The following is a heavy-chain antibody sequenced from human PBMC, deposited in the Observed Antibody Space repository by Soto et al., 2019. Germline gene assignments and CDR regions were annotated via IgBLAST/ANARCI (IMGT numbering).Heavy chain of an antibody. J-gene: IGHJ4*02. CDR1: GFTFSSYA. Sequence: EVQLLESGGGLVQPGGSLRLSCAASGFTFSSYAMSWVRQAPGKGLEWVSAISGSGGSTYYADSVKGRFTISRDNSKNPLYLKINTLRAEDTAVYYGAKDGTDSSGYYYTTPPYFDYWGQGPLVTVSS. D-gene: IGHD3-22*01. CDR2: ISGSGGST. CDR3: AKDGTDSSGYYYTTPPYFDY. V-gene: IGHV3-23*01.